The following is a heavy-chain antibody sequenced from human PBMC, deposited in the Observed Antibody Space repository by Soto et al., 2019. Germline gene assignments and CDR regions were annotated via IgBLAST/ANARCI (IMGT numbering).Heavy chain of an antibody. CDR2: IYYSGST. D-gene: IGHD4-17*01. V-gene: IGHV4-59*01. CDR1: GSSIRTYH. Sequence: SETLSLTCTVSGSSIRTYHLSWIRQPPGKGLEWIGYIYYSGSTNYNPSLKSRVTISVDTSKNQFSLKLSSVTAADTAVYYCARDLVYGDYGGAFDYWGQGTLVTVSS. CDR3: ARDLVYGDYGGAFDY. J-gene: IGHJ4*02.